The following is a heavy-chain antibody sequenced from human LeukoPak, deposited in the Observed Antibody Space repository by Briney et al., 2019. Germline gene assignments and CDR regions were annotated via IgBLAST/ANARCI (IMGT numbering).Heavy chain of an antibody. CDR3: ARAGELGYCSSTSCLYGGNAFDI. D-gene: IGHD2-2*01. J-gene: IGHJ3*02. Sequence: SQTLSLTCAVSGGSISSGGYSWSWIRQPPGKGLEWIGYIYHSGITYYNPSLKSRVTISVDRSKNQFSLKLSSVTAADTAVYYCARAGELGYCSSTSCLYGGNAFDIWGQGTMVTVSS. CDR1: GGSISSGGYS. V-gene: IGHV4-30-2*01. CDR2: IYHSGIT.